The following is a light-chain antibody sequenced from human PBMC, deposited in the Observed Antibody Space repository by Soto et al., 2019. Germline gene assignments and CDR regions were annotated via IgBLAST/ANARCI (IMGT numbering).Light chain of an antibody. CDR1: SSNIGAGYD. J-gene: IGLJ1*01. V-gene: IGLV1-40*01. Sequence: QAVVTQPPSVSGAPGQRVTISCTGSSSNIGAGYDVHWYQQLPGTAPKLLLYGNNNRPSGVPDRFSGSKSGTSASLAITGLQTEDEADYYCQSYDSSLSALYVFGTGTKVTV. CDR2: GNN. CDR3: QSYDSSLSALYV.